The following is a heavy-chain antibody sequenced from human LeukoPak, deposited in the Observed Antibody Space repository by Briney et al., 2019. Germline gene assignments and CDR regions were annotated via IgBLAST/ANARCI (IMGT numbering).Heavy chain of an antibody. D-gene: IGHD6-19*01. CDR1: GGSFSGYY. V-gene: IGHV4-34*01. CDR2: TYYNGNT. J-gene: IGHJ4*02. CDR3: AGTIAVAGMSFPYFDY. Sequence: SETLSLTCAVYGGSFSGYYWSWIRQPPGKGLEWIGTTYYNGNTYYNPSLKSRVTISADTSKNQFSLNLSSVTAADTAVFYCAGTIAVAGMSFPYFDYWGQGTLVTVSS.